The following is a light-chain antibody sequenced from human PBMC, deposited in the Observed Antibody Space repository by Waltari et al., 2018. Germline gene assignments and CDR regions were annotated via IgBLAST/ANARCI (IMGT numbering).Light chain of an antibody. CDR2: EVG. J-gene: IGLJ1*01. CDR1: SSDVGRYNY. V-gene: IGLV2-14*01. CDR3: CAYTGRRILPYV. Sequence: QSALTQPASVSGSPGQSITISCTGSSSDVGRYNYVSWYQEHPVKPPKLILYEVGKRPPGVSDRFPGSKSGNTASLPISGLQAEDEADYYCCAYTGRRILPYVFGTGTKVTVL.